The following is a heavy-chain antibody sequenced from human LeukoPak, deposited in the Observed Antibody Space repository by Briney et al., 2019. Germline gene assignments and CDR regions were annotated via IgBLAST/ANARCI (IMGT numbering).Heavy chain of an antibody. CDR3: ARLVGGVAGMGDYFES. V-gene: IGHV5-51*01. CDR1: GYSFTTYW. J-gene: IGHJ4*02. Sequence: GESLKISCKGSGYSFTTYWNGWGRQVPGKGLEGMGLIYPGDSDTRESPSFEGLVTMSPDRSVATAYLPWSRLKSADTAMYYCARLVGGVAGMGDYFESWGEGTLVTVSS. CDR2: IYPGDSDT. D-gene: IGHD6-19*01.